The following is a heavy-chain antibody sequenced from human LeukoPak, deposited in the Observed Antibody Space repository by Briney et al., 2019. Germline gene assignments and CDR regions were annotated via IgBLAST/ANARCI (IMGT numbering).Heavy chain of an antibody. CDR1: GFTFSSYA. CDR2: ISSNGGST. V-gene: IGHV3-64*01. D-gene: IGHD3-22*01. CDR3: ARGSVDDSSGYLFDY. J-gene: IGHJ4*02. Sequence: GGSLRLSCAASGFTFSSYAMHWVRQAPGKGLKYVSAISSNGGSTYYANSVKGRFTISRDNSENTLYLQMGSLRAEDMAVYYCARGSVDDSSGYLFDYWGQGTLVTVSS.